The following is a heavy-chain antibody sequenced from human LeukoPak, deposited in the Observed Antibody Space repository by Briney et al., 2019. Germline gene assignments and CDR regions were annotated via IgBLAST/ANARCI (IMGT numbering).Heavy chain of an antibody. CDR2: ISSSGSTI. J-gene: IGHJ4*02. Sequence: GGSLRLSCAASGFTFSSYEMNWVRQAPGKGLEWVSYISSSGSTIYYADSVKGRFTISRDNAKNSLYLQMNSLRAEDTAVYYCARDFYDSSGYYYDYWGQGTLSPSPQ. V-gene: IGHV3-48*03. CDR3: ARDFYDSSGYYYDY. CDR1: GFTFSSYE. D-gene: IGHD3-22*01.